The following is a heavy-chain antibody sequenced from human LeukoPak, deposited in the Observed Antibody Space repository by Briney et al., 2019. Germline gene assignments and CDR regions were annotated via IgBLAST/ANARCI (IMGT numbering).Heavy chain of an antibody. J-gene: IGHJ3*02. Sequence: PSQTLSLTCAVSGGSISSGGYSWSWIRQPPGKGLEWIGYIYHSGSTYYNPSLKSRVTISVDRSKNQFSLKLSSVTAADTAVYYCARVDYDSADAFDIWGQGTMVSVSS. CDR1: GGSISSGGYS. D-gene: IGHD3-22*01. CDR2: IYHSGST. CDR3: ARVDYDSADAFDI. V-gene: IGHV4-30-2*01.